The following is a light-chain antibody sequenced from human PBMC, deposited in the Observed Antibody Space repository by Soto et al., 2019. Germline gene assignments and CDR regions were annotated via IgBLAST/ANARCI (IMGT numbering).Light chain of an antibody. CDR2: DAS. CDR3: QQYDNYKPLT. Sequence: DIQMTQSPSTLSASVGDRATITCRASQSISSWLAWYQQKPGKAPKLLIFDASSFESGTPSRFSGRRSGTQFTLTINGLQPDDVATYYCQQYDNYKPLTFGGGTKVDIK. V-gene: IGKV1-5*01. CDR1: QSISSW. J-gene: IGKJ4*01.